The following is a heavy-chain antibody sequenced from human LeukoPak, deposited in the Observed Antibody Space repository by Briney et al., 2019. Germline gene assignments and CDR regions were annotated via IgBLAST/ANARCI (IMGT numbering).Heavy chain of an antibody. Sequence: GGSLRLSCAASGFAVSSNYMSWVRQTPGKGLEWVSVIYSGGSTYYADSVKGRFTISRDNSKNTLYLQMNSLRAEDTAVYYCARDPSFSVPYYYYGMDVWGQGTTVTVSS. V-gene: IGHV3-53*01. CDR2: IYSGGST. D-gene: IGHD3-10*01. CDR3: ARDPSFSVPYYYYGMDV. J-gene: IGHJ6*02. CDR1: GFAVSSNY.